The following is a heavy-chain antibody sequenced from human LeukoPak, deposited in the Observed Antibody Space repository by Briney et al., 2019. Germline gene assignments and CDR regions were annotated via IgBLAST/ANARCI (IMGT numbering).Heavy chain of an antibody. J-gene: IGHJ4*02. V-gene: IGHV4-39*01. Sequence: SETLSLTCTVSGGSIGRSSYYWGWIRQPPGKGLEWIGSIHNSGTTYYNPSLKSRVTISVDTSKSQFSLKLSSVTAADTASYYCASHREMATIYFDYWGQGTLVTVSS. CDR3: ASHREMATIYFDY. CDR2: IHNSGTT. D-gene: IGHD5-24*01. CDR1: GGSIGRSSYY.